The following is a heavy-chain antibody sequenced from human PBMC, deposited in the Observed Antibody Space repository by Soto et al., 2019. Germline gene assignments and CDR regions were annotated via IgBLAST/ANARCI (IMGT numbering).Heavy chain of an antibody. D-gene: IGHD1-7*01. Sequence: QITLKESGPPLVNPTQTLTLTCTFSGFSLSTSGVGVGWIRQPPGKALEWLALIYWNDDKRYSPSLKSRLTITKDTSKNQVLLTMTKIDTVDTATYYCAHSGSGDWNYGGHFDYWGQGTLVTVSS. V-gene: IGHV2-5*01. CDR1: GFSLSTSGVG. CDR2: IYWNDDK. J-gene: IGHJ4*02. CDR3: AHSGSGDWNYGGHFDY.